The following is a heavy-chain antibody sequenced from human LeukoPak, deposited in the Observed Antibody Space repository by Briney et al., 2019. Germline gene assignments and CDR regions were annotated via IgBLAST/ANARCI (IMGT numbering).Heavy chain of an antibody. J-gene: IGHJ5*02. CDR3: ARIAARSWFWFDP. D-gene: IGHD6-6*01. CDR2: INPNSGGT. CDR1: GYTSTGYY. V-gene: IGHV1-2*02. Sequence: ASVKVSCKASGYTSTGYYMHWVRQAPGQGLEWMGWINPNSGGTNYAQKFQGRVTMTRDTSISTAYMELSRLRSDDTAVYYCARIAARSWFWFDPWGQGTLVTVSS.